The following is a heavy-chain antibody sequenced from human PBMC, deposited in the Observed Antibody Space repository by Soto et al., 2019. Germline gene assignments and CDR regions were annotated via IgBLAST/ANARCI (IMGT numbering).Heavy chain of an antibody. D-gene: IGHD4-4*01. CDR2: ISYDGSNK. CDR1: GFTFSSYA. Sequence: GGSLRLSCAASGFTFSSYAMHWVRQAPGKGLEWVAVISYDGSNKYYADSVKGRFTISRDNSKNTLYLQMNSLRAEDTAVYYCARDKSGYSNYVWGELDYWGQGTLVTVSS. V-gene: IGHV3-30-3*01. CDR3: ARDKSGYSNYVWGELDY. J-gene: IGHJ4*02.